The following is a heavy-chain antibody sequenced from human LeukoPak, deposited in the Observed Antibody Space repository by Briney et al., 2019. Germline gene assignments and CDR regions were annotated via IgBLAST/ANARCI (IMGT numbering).Heavy chain of an antibody. CDR1: GFTFSDYY. Sequence: GGSLRLSCAATGFTFSDYYMSWVRQAPGKGLEWVSAISGSGGSTYYADSVKGRFTISRDNSKNTLYLQMNSLRAEDTAVYYCAKGSYGSGSYYSGFDYWGQGTLVTVSS. V-gene: IGHV3-23*01. CDR3: AKGSYGSGSYYSGFDY. D-gene: IGHD3-10*01. J-gene: IGHJ4*02. CDR2: ISGSGGST.